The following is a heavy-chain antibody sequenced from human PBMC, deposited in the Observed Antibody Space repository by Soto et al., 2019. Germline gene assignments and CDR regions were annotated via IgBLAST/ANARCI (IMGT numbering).Heavy chain of an antibody. CDR3: ARVQGPLGYYYGMDV. D-gene: IGHD7-27*01. V-gene: IGHV1-46*01. CDR1: GYTFTSYY. Sequence: ASVKVSCKASGYTFTSYYMHWVRQAPGQGLEWMGIINPSGGSTSYAQKFQGRVTMTRDTSTSTVYMELSSLRSEDAAVYYCARVQGPLGYYYGMDVWGQGTTVTVSS. J-gene: IGHJ6*02. CDR2: INPSGGST.